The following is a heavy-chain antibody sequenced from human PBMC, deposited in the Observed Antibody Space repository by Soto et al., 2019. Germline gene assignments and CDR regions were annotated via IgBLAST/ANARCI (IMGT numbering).Heavy chain of an antibody. CDR2: IYYSGST. CDR1: GGSISSYY. V-gene: IGHV4-59*01. D-gene: IGHD6-13*01. CDR3: ARTFIAAAGTPYYYYYYGMDV. J-gene: IGHJ6*02. Sequence: SETLSLTCTVSGGSISSYYWSWIRQPPGKGLEWIGYIYYSGSTNYNPSLKSRVTISVDTSKDQFSLKLSSVTAADTAVYYCARTFIAAAGTPYYYYYYGMDVWGQGTTVTVSS.